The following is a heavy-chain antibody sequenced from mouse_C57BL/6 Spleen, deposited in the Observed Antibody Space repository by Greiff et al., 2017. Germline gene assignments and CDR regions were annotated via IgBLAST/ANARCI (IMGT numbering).Heavy chain of an antibody. CDR1: GYSITSGYY. Sequence: EVKLVESGPGLVKPSQSLSLTCSVTGYSITSGYYWNWIRQFPGNKLEWMGYISYDGSNNYNPSLKNRISITRDTSKNQFFLKLHSVTTEDTATYYCAIRRWDVFAYWGQGTLVTVSA. CDR2: ISYDGSN. CDR3: AIRRWDVFAY. J-gene: IGHJ3*01. V-gene: IGHV3-6*01. D-gene: IGHD4-1*01.